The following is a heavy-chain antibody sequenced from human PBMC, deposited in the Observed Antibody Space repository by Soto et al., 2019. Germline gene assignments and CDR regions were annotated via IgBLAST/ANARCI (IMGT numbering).Heavy chain of an antibody. D-gene: IGHD6-19*01. CDR1: GFTFSSYG. CDR2: ISYDGSNK. Sequence: PGGSLRLSCAASGFTFSSYGMHWVRQAPGKGLEWVAVISYDGSNKYYADSVKGRFTISRDNSKNTLYLQMNSLRAEDTAVYYCAKAVAGYYYYYYGMDVWGQGTTVTVS. J-gene: IGHJ6*02. V-gene: IGHV3-30*18. CDR3: AKAVAGYYYYYYGMDV.